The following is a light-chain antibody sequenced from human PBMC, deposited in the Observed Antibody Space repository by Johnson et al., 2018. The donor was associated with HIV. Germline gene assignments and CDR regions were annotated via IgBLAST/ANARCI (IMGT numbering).Light chain of an antibody. CDR1: SSNIGKNY. V-gene: IGLV1-51*02. CDR2: ENN. CDR3: GTWDSSLSAYV. Sequence: QSVLTQPPSVSAAPGQRVTISCSGSSSNIGKNYVSWYQQLPGTAPKLLIYENNKRPSGIPDRLSGSKSGTSATLGIPGLQTENEADYYCGTWDSSLSAYVFGIGTKVTVL. J-gene: IGLJ1*01.